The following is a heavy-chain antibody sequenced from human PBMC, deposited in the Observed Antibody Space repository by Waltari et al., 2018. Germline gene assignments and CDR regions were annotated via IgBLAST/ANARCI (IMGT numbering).Heavy chain of an antibody. CDR1: GASVPSNSAA. CDR2: TYYRSKWYD. V-gene: IGHV6-1*01. Sequence: QVQLQQSGPGLVKPSQTLSLTCALPGASVPSNSAALNWLRQSPSRGLEWLGRTYYRSKWYDDYAVSVKSRITINPDTSKNQFSLQLNSVTPEDTAVYYCARGQGSRLDYWGQGTLVTVSS. CDR3: ARGQGSRLDY. J-gene: IGHJ4*02. D-gene: IGHD3-10*01.